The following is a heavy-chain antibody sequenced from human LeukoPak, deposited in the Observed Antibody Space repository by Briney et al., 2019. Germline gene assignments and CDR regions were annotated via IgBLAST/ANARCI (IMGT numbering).Heavy chain of an antibody. CDR3: ARDAGTYYYGSGSPHFDY. CDR2: ISSSSSYT. D-gene: IGHD3-10*01. CDR1: GFTFSSNY. Sequence: PGGSLRLSCAASGFTFSSNYMSWVRQAPGKGLEWVSYISSSSSYTNYADSVKGRFTISRDNTKNSLYLQMNSLRAEDTAVYYCARDAGTYYYGSGSPHFDYWGQGTLVTVSS. J-gene: IGHJ4*02. V-gene: IGHV3-11*06.